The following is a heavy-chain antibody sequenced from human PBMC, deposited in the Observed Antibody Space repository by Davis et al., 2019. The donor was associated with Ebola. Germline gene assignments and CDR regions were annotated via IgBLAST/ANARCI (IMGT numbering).Heavy chain of an antibody. D-gene: IGHD3-3*01. CDR2: INHSGST. CDR3: ARGYYDFWSGYLN. J-gene: IGHJ4*02. Sequence: SETLSLTCAVYGGSFSDYYWSWIRQPPGKGLEWIGEINHSGSTNYNPSLKSRVTISVDTSKNQFSLNLRSMTAADTAVYYCARGYYDFWSGYLNWGQGGLVTVSS. V-gene: IGHV4-34*01. CDR1: GGSFSDYY.